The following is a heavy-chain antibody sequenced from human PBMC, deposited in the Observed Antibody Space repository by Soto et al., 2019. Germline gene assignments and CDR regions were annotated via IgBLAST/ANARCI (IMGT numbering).Heavy chain of an antibody. V-gene: IGHV1-46*01. CDR2: INPSIGST. J-gene: IGHJ5*02. Sequence: ASVKVSCKASGYTFTSYYMHWVRQAPGQGLEWMGVINPSIGSTTYSQDFQGRVTMTIDTSASTVYMELSSLRSEDTAVYYFARAYCGKGVCHLLSFDPWGQGALVTVSS. CDR1: GYTFTSYY. D-gene: IGHD2-8*01. CDR3: ARAYCGKGVCHLLSFDP.